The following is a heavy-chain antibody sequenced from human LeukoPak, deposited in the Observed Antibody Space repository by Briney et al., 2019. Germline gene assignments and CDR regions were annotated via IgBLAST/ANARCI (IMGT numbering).Heavy chain of an antibody. CDR2: INRDGTKT. CDR3: ATAPAAADSS. CDR1: GFTLTSFW. J-gene: IGHJ5*02. Sequence: GGSLRLSCAASGFTLTSFWMTWVRQSPGKGLEWVANINRDGTKTTYEDSVKGRFTISRDNAKNSLFLHMSSLRAEDTAVYYCATAPAAADSSWGQGTLVAVSS. V-gene: IGHV3-7*01. D-gene: IGHD6-13*01.